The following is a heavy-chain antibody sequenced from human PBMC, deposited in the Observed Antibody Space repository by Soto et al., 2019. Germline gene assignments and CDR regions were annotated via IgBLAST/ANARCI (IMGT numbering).Heavy chain of an antibody. D-gene: IGHD2-15*01. Sequence: SETLSLTCTVSGGSISSSSYYWGWIRQPPGKGLEWIGSIYYSGSTYYNPSLKSRVTISVDTSKNQFSLKLSSVTAADTAVYYCARLVRCCSGGSCYGFDYWGQGTLVTVSS. CDR2: IYYSGST. CDR3: ARLVRCCSGGSCYGFDY. J-gene: IGHJ4*02. V-gene: IGHV4-39*01. CDR1: GGSISSSSYY.